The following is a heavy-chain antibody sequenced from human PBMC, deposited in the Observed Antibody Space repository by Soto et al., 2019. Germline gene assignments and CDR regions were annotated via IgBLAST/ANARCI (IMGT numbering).Heavy chain of an antibody. Sequence: QVQLVQSGAEVKKPGSSVKVSCKASGGTFSSCAISWVRQAPGQGLEWMGGIIPIFGTANYAQKFQGRVTITADESTSTAYMELSSLRSEDTAVYYCARVTAKPRVVTKGGWYFDLWGRGTLVTVSS. CDR3: ARVTAKPRVVTKGGWYFDL. D-gene: IGHD2-21*02. CDR1: GGTFSSCA. V-gene: IGHV1-69*01. CDR2: IIPIFGTA. J-gene: IGHJ2*01.